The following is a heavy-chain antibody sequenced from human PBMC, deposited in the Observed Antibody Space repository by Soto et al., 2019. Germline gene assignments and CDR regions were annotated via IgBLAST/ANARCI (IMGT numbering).Heavy chain of an antibody. V-gene: IGHV4-31*03. CDR2: IYYSGTT. CDR1: GGSVSTDGYY. J-gene: IGHJ5*02. D-gene: IGHD1-1*01. Sequence: PSETLSLTCSVSGGSVSTDGYYWSWIRQHPETGLEWIGYIYYSGTTYYNPSLRGRVIISLDTSKNQFSLRLTSLTAADTAVYYCAFTTGGASYPATPNWFDPWSHGTLVIVCS. CDR3: AFTTGGASYPATPNWFDP.